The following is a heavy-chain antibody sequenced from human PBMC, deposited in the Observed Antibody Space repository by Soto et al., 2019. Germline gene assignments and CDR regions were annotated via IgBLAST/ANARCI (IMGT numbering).Heavy chain of an antibody. CDR2: ISSSSSYI. J-gene: IGHJ3*02. D-gene: IGHD1-7*01. CDR3: ARDHIWNYAFDI. CDR1: GFTFSSYS. Sequence: GGSLRLSCAASGFTFSSYSMNWVRQAPGKGLEWVSSISSSSSYIYYADSVKGRFTISRDNAKNSLYLQMNSLRAEDTAVYYCARDHIWNYAFDIWGQGTMVTVSS. V-gene: IGHV3-21*01.